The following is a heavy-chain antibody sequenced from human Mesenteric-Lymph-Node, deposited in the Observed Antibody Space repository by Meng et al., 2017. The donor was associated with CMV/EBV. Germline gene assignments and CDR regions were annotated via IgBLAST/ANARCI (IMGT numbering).Heavy chain of an antibody. CDR2: INHSGST. CDR3: ARHQRWLKSEGGFNY. V-gene: IGHV4-34*01. CDR1: GGAFSGYY. Sequence: QVQRRQEGAGVFKASETLSLPCAVYGGAFSGYYWSWIRQPPGKGLEWIGEINHSGSTNYNPSLKSRVTISVDTSKNQFSLKLSSVTAADTAVYYCARHQRWLKSEGGFNYWGQGTLVTVSS. D-gene: IGHD4-23*01. J-gene: IGHJ4*02.